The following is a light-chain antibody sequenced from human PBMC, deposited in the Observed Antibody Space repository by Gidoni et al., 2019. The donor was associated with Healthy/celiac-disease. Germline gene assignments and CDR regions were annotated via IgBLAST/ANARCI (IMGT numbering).Light chain of an antibody. CDR2: AAS. CDR3: QQSYSTPYT. V-gene: IGKV1-39*01. Sequence: DIQMTQSPASLSASVGDRVTNTSRASQTISSYIKWYQQKPGNAAKLLIYAASSLQSGVPSRFSGSGSGTDFTLTISILQPEDFATYYCQQSYSTPYTFGQGTKLEIK. CDR1: QTISSY. J-gene: IGKJ2*01.